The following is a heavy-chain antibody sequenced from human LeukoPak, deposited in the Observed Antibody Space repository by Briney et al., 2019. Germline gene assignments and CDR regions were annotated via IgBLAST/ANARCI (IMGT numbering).Heavy chain of an antibody. CDR1: GYTFTGYY. J-gene: IGHJ5*02. CDR2: INPNSGGT. Sequence: ASVKVSCKASGYTFTGYYMHWVRQAPGQGLEWMGWINPNSGGTNYAQKFQGRVTMTRDTSISTAYMELSRLRSDDTAVYYCARVFSFGESSNWFDPWGQGTLVTVSS. V-gene: IGHV1-2*02. D-gene: IGHD3-10*01. CDR3: ARVFSFGESSNWFDP.